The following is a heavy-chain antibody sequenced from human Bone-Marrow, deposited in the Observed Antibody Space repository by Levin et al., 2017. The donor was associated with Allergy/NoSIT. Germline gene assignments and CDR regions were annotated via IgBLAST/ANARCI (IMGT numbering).Heavy chain of an antibody. Sequence: GESLKISCPVSGFTFSIYSINWVRQAPGKGLEWVSSISSSGSDMYYVDSVRGRFTISRDNAKNSLTLQMNSLRAEDTALYYWARAGELDYADWFFDLWGRGTLVTVSS. CDR2: ISSSGSDM. D-gene: IGHD1-26*01. V-gene: IGHV3-21*01. J-gene: IGHJ2*01. CDR3: ARAGELDYADWFFDL. CDR1: GFTFSIYS.